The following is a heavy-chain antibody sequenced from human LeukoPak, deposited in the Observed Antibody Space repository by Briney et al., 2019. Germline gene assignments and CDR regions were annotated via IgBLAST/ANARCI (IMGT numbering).Heavy chain of an antibody. Sequence: RRPLRLSCVSPGIPFSAYSMSSVRHAPRKGLEWVSNINQDGSETSYVGSVKGRFTISRDNAKKSLYLQMNSLRAEDTAVYYCARDGLPFDSWGQGTLVTVSS. V-gene: IGHV3-7*01. CDR2: INQDGSET. CDR1: GIPFSAYS. J-gene: IGHJ4*02. D-gene: IGHD5/OR15-5a*01. CDR3: ARDGLPFDS.